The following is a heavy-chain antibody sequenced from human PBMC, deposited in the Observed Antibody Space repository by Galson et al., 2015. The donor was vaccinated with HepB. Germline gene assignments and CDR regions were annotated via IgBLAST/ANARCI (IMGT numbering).Heavy chain of an antibody. CDR2: IYSGGST. D-gene: IGHD3-3*01. V-gene: IGHV3-53*01. Sequence: SLRLSCAASGFSVGTNYMTWVRQAPGKGLEWVSGIYSGGSTSYADSLKGRFTISRDNSKNTLYLQMNSLRAEDTAVYYCARGLKSVRGYYDLWRGYDYYYYYYMDVWGKGTTVTVSS. CDR1: GFSVGTNY. J-gene: IGHJ6*03. CDR3: ARGLKSVRGYYDLWRGYDYYYYYYMDV.